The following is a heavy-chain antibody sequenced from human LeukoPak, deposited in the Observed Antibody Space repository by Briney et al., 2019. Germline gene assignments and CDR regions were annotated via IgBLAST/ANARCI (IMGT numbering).Heavy chain of an antibody. CDR3: ARDFSSSSTVYYYYYMDV. J-gene: IGHJ6*03. D-gene: IGHD6-6*01. CDR1: GYSVSSGYN. V-gene: IGHV4-38-2*02. CDR2: ISYSGTT. Sequence: KSSETLSLTCTVSGYSVSSGYNWGWIRQPPGKGLEWIGTISYSGTTYYSPSLKSRVTISLDTSKNQFSLKLSSVTAADTAIYYCARDFSSSSTVYYYYYMDVWGKGTTVTVSS.